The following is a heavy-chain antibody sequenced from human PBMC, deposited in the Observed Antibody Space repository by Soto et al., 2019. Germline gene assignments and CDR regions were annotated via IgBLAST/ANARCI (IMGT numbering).Heavy chain of an antibody. V-gene: IGHV1-8*01. D-gene: IGHD5-18*01. CDR3: AREGGYSYGFDY. J-gene: IGHJ4*02. Sequence: QVQLVQSGAEVKKPGASVKVSCKASGYTFTSYDINWVRQATGQGLEWMGWMNPNSGNTGYAQKFQGRVTMSRNTSIRTAYMALSSLRSEDTAVYYCAREGGYSYGFDYWGQGTLVTVSS. CDR2: MNPNSGNT. CDR1: GYTFTSYD.